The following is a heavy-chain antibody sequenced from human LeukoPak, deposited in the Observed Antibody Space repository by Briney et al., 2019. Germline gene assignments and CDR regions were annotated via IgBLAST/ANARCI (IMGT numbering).Heavy chain of an antibody. CDR1: GFTFSSYA. CDR2: ISGSGGST. V-gene: IGHV3-23*01. CDR3: ARAANYYDSSGYAADSWGTPDY. J-gene: IGHJ4*02. D-gene: IGHD3-22*01. Sequence: GGSLRLSCAASGFTFSSYAMSWVRQTPGKGLEWVSAISGSGGSTYYADSVKGRFTISRDNSKNTLYLQMNSLRAEDTAVYYCARAANYYDSSGYAADSWGTPDYWGQGTLVTVSS.